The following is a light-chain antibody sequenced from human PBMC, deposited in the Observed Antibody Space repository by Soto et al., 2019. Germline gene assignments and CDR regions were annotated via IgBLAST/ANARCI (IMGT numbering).Light chain of an antibody. CDR2: AAS. Sequence: EIVLTQSPATLSLSPGERATLSCRASQSVSSFLAWYQQKPGQAPRLLIYAASGRATGVPDRFSGSGSGTDFTLSISRLEPEDFAVYYCQQYDSSPLTFGGGTKVAIK. J-gene: IGKJ4*01. V-gene: IGKV3-20*01. CDR3: QQYDSSPLT. CDR1: QSVSSF.